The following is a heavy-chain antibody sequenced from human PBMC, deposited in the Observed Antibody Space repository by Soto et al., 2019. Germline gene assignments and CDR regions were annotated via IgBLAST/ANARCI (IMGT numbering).Heavy chain of an antibody. D-gene: IGHD3-3*01. CDR2: IYYSGST. CDR1: GGSISSYY. V-gene: IGHV4-59*01. Sequence: PSETLSLTCTVPGGSISSYYWSWIRQPPGKGLEWIGYIYYSGSTNYNPSLKSRVTISVDTSKNQFSLKLSSVTAADTAVYYCARDQAGIGGFLEGMDVWGQGTTVTVSS. J-gene: IGHJ6*02. CDR3: ARDQAGIGGFLEGMDV.